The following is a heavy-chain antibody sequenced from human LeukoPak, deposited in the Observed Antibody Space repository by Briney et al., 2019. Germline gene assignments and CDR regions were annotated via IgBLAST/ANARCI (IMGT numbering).Heavy chain of an antibody. D-gene: IGHD5-18*01. V-gene: IGHV3-30-3*01. J-gene: IGHJ4*02. CDR3: AKHRGYSYGNSGFYFDY. CDR2: ISYDGSNK. Sequence: GGSLRLSCAASGFTFSSYAMHWVRQAPGKGLEWVAVISYDGSNKYYADSVKGRFTISRDNSKNTLYLQMNSLRAEDTAVYYCAKHRGYSYGNSGFYFDYWGQGTLVTVSS. CDR1: GFTFSSYA.